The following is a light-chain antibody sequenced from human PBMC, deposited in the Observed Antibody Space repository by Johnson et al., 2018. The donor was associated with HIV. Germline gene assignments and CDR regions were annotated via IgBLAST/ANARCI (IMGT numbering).Light chain of an antibody. V-gene: IGLV1-51*02. J-gene: IGLJ1*01. CDR2: ENN. Sequence: QSVLTQPPSVSAAPGQKVTISCSGSSCNIGNNYVSWYQQLPGTAPKLLIYENNKRPSGIPDRFSGSKSGTSATLGITGLQTENEADYYCGTWDSSLSAYVFGIGTKVTVL. CDR3: GTWDSSLSAYV. CDR1: SCNIGNNY.